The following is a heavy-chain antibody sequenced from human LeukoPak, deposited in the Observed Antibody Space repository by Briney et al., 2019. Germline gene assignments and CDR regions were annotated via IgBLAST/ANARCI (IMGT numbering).Heavy chain of an antibody. CDR3: ARERSSGWSAFDI. CDR1: GFTFDDYA. CDR2: ISWNSGSI. D-gene: IGHD6-19*01. Sequence: GGSLRLSCAASGFTFDDYAMHWVRQAPGKGLEWVSGISWNSGSIGYADSVKGRFTISRDNAKNSLYLQMNSLRAEDTAVYYCARERSSGWSAFDIWGQGTMVTVSS. V-gene: IGHV3-9*01. J-gene: IGHJ3*02.